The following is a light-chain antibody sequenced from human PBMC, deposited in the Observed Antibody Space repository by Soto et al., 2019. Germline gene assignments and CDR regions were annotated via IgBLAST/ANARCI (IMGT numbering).Light chain of an antibody. CDR1: QGISSY. J-gene: IGKJ4*01. Sequence: IQLTQSPSSLSASAGDRVTITCRASQGISSYLAWYQQKPGKAPKLLIYAASTLQSGVPSRFSGSGSGTDFTLTISSLQPEDFATYYCQQLNSYPLTFAGGTKVEIK. V-gene: IGKV1-9*01. CDR2: AAS. CDR3: QQLNSYPLT.